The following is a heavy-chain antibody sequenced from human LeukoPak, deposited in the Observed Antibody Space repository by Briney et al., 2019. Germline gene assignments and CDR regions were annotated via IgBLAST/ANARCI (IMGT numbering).Heavy chain of an antibody. CDR1: GFTFSSYG. CDR2: ISYDGSNK. J-gene: IGHJ4*02. V-gene: IGHV3-30*18. Sequence: PGRSLRLSCAASGFTFSSYGMHWVRQAPGKGLEWVAVISYDGSNKYYADSVKGRFTISRDNSKNTLYLQMNSLRAEDTAVYYCANLRNYIDYWGQGTLVTVPS. CDR3: ANLRNYIDY. D-gene: IGHD1-7*01.